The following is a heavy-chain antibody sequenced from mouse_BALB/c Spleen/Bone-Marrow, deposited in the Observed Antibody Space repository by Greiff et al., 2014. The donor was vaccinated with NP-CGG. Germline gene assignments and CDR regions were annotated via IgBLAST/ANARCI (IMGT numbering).Heavy chain of an antibody. CDR1: GYTSTSYY. CDR2: IYPGNVNT. Sequence: VQLQESGPELVKPGASVRISYKASGYTSTSYYIHWVKQRPGQGLEWIGWIYPGNVNTKYNEKFKGKATLTADKSSSTAYMQLSSLTSEDSAVYFCARSLSRYAMDYWGQGTSVTVSS. J-gene: IGHJ4*01. CDR3: ARSLSRYAMDY. V-gene: IGHV1S56*01. D-gene: IGHD6-2*01.